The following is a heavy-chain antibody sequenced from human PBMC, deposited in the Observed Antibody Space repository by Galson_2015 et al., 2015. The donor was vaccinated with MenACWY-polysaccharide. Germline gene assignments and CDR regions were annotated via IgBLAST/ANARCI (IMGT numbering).Heavy chain of an antibody. V-gene: IGHV1-8*01. D-gene: IGHD6-13*01. CDR1: GYTFTSYD. J-gene: IGHJ6*03. Sequence: SVKVSCKASGYTFTSYDINWVRQATGQGLEWMGWMNPNSGNTGYAQKFQGRVTMTRNTSISTAYMELSSLRSEDTAVYYCARGGAAAGNRKARGYYYYYYYMDVWGKGTTVTVSS. CDR3: ARGGAAAGNRKARGYYYYYYYMDV. CDR2: MNPNSGNT.